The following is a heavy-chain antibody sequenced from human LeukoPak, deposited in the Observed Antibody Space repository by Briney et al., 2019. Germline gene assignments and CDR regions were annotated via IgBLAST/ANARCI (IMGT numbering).Heavy chain of an antibody. Sequence: SETLSLTCAVYGGSFSGYYWSWIRQPPGKGLEWIGEINHSGSTNYNPSLKSRVTISVDTSKNQFSLKLSSVTAADTAVYYCARRSWYYYYYGMDVWGRGTTVTVSS. CDR2: INHSGST. D-gene: IGHD6-13*01. CDR3: ARRSWYYYYYGMDV. J-gene: IGHJ6*04. V-gene: IGHV4-34*01. CDR1: GGSFSGYY.